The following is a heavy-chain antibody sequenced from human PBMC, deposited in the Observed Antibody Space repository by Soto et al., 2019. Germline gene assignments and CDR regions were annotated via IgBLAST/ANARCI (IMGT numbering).Heavy chain of an antibody. CDR1: GFTFSRFW. CDR3: ARVRYGGYSYYFDY. Sequence: PGGSRRLSCAVSGFTFSRFWMGWVRQAPGRGLEWVANIQQDGSEKYYVDSVKGRFTMSKDNVKNSLYLQMNSLGAEDTAVYYCARVRYGGYSYYFDYWGQGALVTVSS. J-gene: IGHJ4*02. V-gene: IGHV3-7*03. CDR2: IQQDGSEK. D-gene: IGHD4-17*01.